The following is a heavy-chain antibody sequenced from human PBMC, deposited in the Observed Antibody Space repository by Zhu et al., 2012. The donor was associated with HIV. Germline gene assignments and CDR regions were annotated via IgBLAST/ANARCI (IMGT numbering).Heavy chain of an antibody. CDR1: GESSRNYS. CDR3: ARIFNIYYDSGITFYYYYMDV. J-gene: IGHJ6*03. Sequence: QVQLQQWGAGLLKPSETLSLTCAVYGESSRNYSWTWIRQPPGKGLEWIGEINHSGNTKYNPSLKSRVLISRDTSKKQFSLKMTSVTAADTAVYYCARIFNIYYDSGITFYYYYMDVWGQKGPTVTVS. D-gene: IGHD3-3*01. V-gene: IGHV4-34*01. CDR2: INHSGNT.